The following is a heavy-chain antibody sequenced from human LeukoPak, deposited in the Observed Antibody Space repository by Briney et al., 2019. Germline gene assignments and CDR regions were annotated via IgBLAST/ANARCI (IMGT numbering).Heavy chain of an antibody. J-gene: IGHJ4*02. V-gene: IGHV3-23*01. CDR1: GFTLSSYA. D-gene: IGHD6-13*01. Sequence: GGSLRLSCAASGFTLSSYAMTWVRQAPGRGLEWVSSVDGGGGGTYYADSVRGRFTISRDNSKDTLYLQMNGLRAEDTAVYFCAKQSAGSAAWYSLHYDFWGQGTLVTVSS. CDR3: AKQSAGSAAWYSLHYDF. CDR2: VDGGGGGT.